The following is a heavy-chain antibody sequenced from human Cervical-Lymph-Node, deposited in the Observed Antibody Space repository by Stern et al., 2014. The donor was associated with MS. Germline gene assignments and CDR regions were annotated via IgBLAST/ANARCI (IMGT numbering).Heavy chain of an antibody. J-gene: IGHJ3*02. Sequence: VQLVESGAEVMKPGASVKVSCKASGYTFTSYGISWVRQAPGTGLEWMGLISAYNGNTNYAQNLQGRFTMTTDTSTSTAYMELRSLRSDDTAVYYCARGLLGSENAFDIWGQGTMVTVSS. V-gene: IGHV1-18*01. D-gene: IGHD2-15*01. CDR2: ISAYNGNT. CDR1: GYTFTSYG. CDR3: ARGLLGSENAFDI.